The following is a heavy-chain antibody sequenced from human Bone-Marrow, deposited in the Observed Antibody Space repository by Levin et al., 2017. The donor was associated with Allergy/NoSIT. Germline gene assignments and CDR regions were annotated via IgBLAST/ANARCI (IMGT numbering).Heavy chain of an antibody. CDR1: GFIFSTYG. J-gene: IGHJ4*02. CDR2: VSDDGRKK. Sequence: PGESLKISCAASGFIFSTYGMHWVRQAPGKGLEWVAVVSDDGRKKDYADSVRGRFTLSRDNSNSTVYLQMNSLRAEDTAVYYCAKGRFYYDSSGYAKIIEYWGQGTLVTVSS. D-gene: IGHD3-22*01. CDR3: AKGRFYYDSSGYAKIIEY. V-gene: IGHV3-30*18.